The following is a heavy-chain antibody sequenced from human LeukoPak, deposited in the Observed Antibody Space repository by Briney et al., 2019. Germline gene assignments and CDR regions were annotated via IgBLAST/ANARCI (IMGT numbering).Heavy chain of an antibody. CDR3: AKCRDGYNPDY. CDR1: GFTFSSYA. D-gene: IGHD5-24*01. J-gene: IGHJ4*02. CDR2: ISGSGSST. Sequence: GGSLRLSCAASGFTFSSYAMSWVRQAPGEGREWVSGISGSGSSTNYAASVKGRFTISRDNSKNTLYLQMNSLRAEDTAVYYCAKCRDGYNPDYWGQGTLVTVSS. V-gene: IGHV3-23*01.